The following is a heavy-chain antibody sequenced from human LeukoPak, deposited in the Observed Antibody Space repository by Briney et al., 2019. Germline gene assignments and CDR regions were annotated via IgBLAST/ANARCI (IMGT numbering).Heavy chain of an antibody. J-gene: IGHJ3*02. Sequence: PSETLSLTCTVSGGSISSSSYYWGWIRQPPGKGLEWIGSIYYSGSTYYNPSLKSRVTISVDTSKNQFSLKLSSVTAADTDVYYCPRGRRAARQPDAFDIWGQGTLVTVSS. D-gene: IGHD6-6*01. CDR3: PRGRRAARQPDAFDI. CDR2: IYYSGST. CDR1: GGSISSSSYY. V-gene: IGHV4-39*01.